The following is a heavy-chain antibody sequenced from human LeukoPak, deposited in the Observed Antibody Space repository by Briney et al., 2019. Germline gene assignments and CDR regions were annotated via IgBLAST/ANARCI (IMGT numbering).Heavy chain of an antibody. D-gene: IGHD3-3*01. J-gene: IGHJ4*02. CDR3: AAPRLYYDFWSGYH. CDR1: GFTFSSYA. Sequence: GGSLRLSCAASGFTFSSYAMSWVRQAPGKGLEWVSAISGSGDSTYYADSVKGRFTISRDNSKNTLYLQMNSLRAEDTAVYYCAAPRLYYDFWSGYHWGQGTLVTVSS. V-gene: IGHV3-23*01. CDR2: ISGSGDST.